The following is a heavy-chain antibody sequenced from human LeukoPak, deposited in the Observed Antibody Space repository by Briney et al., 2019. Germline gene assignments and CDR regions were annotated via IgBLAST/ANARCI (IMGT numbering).Heavy chain of an antibody. CDR3: AKEAYDSSGAGY. J-gene: IGHJ4*02. V-gene: IGHV3-23*01. Sequence: GGSLRLSCSASGFTFSSYAMSWVRQAPGKGLERVSAISGSGGSTYYADSVKGRFTISRDNSKNTLYLQMNSLRAEDTAVCYCAKEAYDSSGAGYWGQGTLVTVSS. D-gene: IGHD3-22*01. CDR1: GFTFSSYA. CDR2: ISGSGGST.